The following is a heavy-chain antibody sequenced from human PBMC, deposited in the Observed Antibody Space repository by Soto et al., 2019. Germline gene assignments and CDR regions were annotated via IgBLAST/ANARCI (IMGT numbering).Heavy chain of an antibody. Sequence: EVQLVESGGGLVEPGESLRLSCAASGFIFSDCSMNWVRQAPGKGLEWVSYISAESSTIYYVDSVKGRFTISRDNAKNSLYLQMNSLRDEDTAVYYCAREPSGGDDYGDPRESWGQGTLVTVSS. CDR2: ISAESSTI. V-gene: IGHV3-48*02. CDR1: GFIFSDCS. CDR3: AREPSGGDDYGDPRES. D-gene: IGHD4-17*01. J-gene: IGHJ5*02.